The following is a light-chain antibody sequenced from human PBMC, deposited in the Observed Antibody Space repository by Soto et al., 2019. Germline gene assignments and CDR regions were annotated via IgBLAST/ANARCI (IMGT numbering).Light chain of an antibody. CDR2: DAS. CDR3: QQYNNWPQWT. J-gene: IGKJ1*01. CDR1: QSVGSN. Sequence: EKVMTQSPATLSVSPGDRATLSCRASQSVGSNLAWYQQKPGQAPRLLIFDASTRATGIPARFSGSGSGTEFTLTISSLQSEDFAVYYCQQYNNWPQWTFGQGTKVEIK. V-gene: IGKV3-15*01.